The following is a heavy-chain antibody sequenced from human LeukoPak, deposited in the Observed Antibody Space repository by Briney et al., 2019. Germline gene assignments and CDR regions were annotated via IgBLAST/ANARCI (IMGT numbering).Heavy chain of an antibody. CDR1: GFSFMNAW. V-gene: IGHV3-15*01. D-gene: IGHD2/OR15-2a*01. CDR3: TTFYHEYSPY. Sequence: KPGGSLRLSCAASGFSFMNAWMIWVRQAPGKGQEWVGRIKSNADGGTPDYAAPARGRFTISRDDSKNTLYLQMNSLKTEDTAVYYCTTFYHEYSPYWGRGTLVTVSS. J-gene: IGHJ4*02. CDR2: IKSNADGGTP.